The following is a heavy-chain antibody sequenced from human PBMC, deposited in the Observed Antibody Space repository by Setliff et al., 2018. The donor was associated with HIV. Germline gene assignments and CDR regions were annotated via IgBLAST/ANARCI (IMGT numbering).Heavy chain of an antibody. D-gene: IGHD6-19*01. CDR1: GDSSGINY. CDR3: TADRASVWYGH. Sequence: SETLSLTCTVSGDSSGINYWAWIRQPPGKGLEWIGSVSYAGTTYYHPSLEGRVSMSFDSSKNQFSLRLRSMAAADAATYYCTADRASVWYGHWGQGTLVTVSS. J-gene: IGHJ5*02. V-gene: IGHV4-59*04. CDR2: VSYAGTT.